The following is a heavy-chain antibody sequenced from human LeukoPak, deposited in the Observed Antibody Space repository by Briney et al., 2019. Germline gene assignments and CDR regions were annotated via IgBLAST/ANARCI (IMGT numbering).Heavy chain of an antibody. Sequence: SETLSLTCAVYGGSFSGYYWSWIRQPPGKGLEWIGEINHSGSTNYNPSLKSRVTISVDTSKNQSSLKLSSVTAADTAVYYCARSIVVVPAAKVRPFDYWGQGTLVTVSS. CDR3: ARSIVVVPAAKVRPFDY. V-gene: IGHV4-34*01. CDR1: GGSFSGYY. J-gene: IGHJ4*02. CDR2: INHSGST. D-gene: IGHD2-2*01.